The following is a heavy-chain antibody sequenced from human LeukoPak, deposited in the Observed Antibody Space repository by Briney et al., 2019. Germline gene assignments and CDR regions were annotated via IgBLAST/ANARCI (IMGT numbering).Heavy chain of an antibody. V-gene: IGHV4-34*01. CDR3: PRGGYSYGRGWFDP. J-gene: IGHJ5*02. Sequence: SETLSLTCAVYGGSFSGYYWSWIRQPPGKGLEWIGEINHSGSTNYNPSLKSRVTISVDTSKSQFSLKLSSVTAADTAVFYCPRGGYSYGRGWFDPWGQGTLVTVSS. D-gene: IGHD5-18*01. CDR1: GGSFSGYY. CDR2: INHSGST.